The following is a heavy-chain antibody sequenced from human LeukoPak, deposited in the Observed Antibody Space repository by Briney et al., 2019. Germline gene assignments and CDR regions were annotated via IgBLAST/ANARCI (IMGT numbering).Heavy chain of an antibody. CDR3: AKDPSTRFYYFDY. Sequence: GRSLRLSCAASGFTFSSYAMHWVRQAPGKGLEWVAVISYDGSNKYYADSVKGRFTISRDNSKNTLYLQMNSLRAEDTAVYYCAKDPSTRFYYFDYWGQGTLVTVSS. CDR2: ISYDGSNK. V-gene: IGHV3-30-3*01. D-gene: IGHD2-2*01. J-gene: IGHJ4*02. CDR1: GFTFSSYA.